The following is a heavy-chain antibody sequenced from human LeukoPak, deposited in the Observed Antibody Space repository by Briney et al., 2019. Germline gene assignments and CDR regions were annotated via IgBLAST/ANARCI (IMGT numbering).Heavy chain of an antibody. V-gene: IGHV4-39*01. CDR2: IYYSGST. Sequence: SETLSLTCTVSGGSISSSSYYWGWIRQPPGKGLEWIGRIYYSGSTYYNPSLKSRVTLSVDTSKNQFSLKLSSVTAADTAVYYCARDRFWSGYYGFTDYYYGMDVWGQGTTVTVSS. CDR3: ARDRFWSGYYGFTDYYYGMDV. J-gene: IGHJ6*02. D-gene: IGHD3-3*01. CDR1: GGSISSSSYY.